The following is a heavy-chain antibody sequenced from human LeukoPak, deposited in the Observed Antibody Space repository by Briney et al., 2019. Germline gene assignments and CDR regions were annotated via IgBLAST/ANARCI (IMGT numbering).Heavy chain of an antibody. Sequence: GGSLRLSCAASGFTFSHYWMNWFREAPGKGLEGVANIDQHGTENNYVASVEGRFTISRDNAENSLYLHMTSLRAEDTAVYYWATDRDTRWQNRFDSWGQGTLVTVSS. V-gene: IGHV3-7*01. D-gene: IGHD1-14*01. CDR1: GFTFSHYW. CDR2: IDQHGTEN. J-gene: IGHJ4*02. CDR3: ATDRDTRWQNRFDS.